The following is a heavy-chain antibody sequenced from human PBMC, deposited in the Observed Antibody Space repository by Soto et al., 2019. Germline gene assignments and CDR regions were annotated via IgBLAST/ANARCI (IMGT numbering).Heavy chain of an antibody. Sequence: SETLSLSCTVSGGSISSYYWSWIRQSPGKGLEWIGYISYSGSTKYNPSLKSRVTISVDTSKNQFSLKLSSVTAADTAVYYFLRGSGDTAVPYSYWGQGTLVTGSA. CDR2: ISYSGST. CDR1: GGSISSYY. CDR3: LRGSGDTAVPYSY. V-gene: IGHV4-59*01. D-gene: IGHD5-18*01. J-gene: IGHJ4*02.